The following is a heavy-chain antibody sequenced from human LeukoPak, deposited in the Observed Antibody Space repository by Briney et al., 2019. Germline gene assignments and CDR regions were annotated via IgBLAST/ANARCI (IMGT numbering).Heavy chain of an antibody. D-gene: IGHD2-15*01. CDR2: ISGDGGST. CDR3: AKAVFGDCSGGSCYSNWFDP. J-gene: IGHJ5*02. Sequence: GGSLRLSCAASGFTFDDYAMHWVRQAPGKGLEWVSLISGDGGSTYYADSVKGRFTISRDNSKNSLYLQMNSLRTEDTALYYCAKAVFGDCSGGSCYSNWFDPWGQGTLVTVSS. CDR1: GFTFDDYA. V-gene: IGHV3-43*02.